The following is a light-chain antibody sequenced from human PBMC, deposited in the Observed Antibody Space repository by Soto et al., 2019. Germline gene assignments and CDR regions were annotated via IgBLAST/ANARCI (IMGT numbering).Light chain of an antibody. CDR3: CSYTSSTTLV. V-gene: IGLV2-14*01. J-gene: IGLJ2*01. CDR1: SSDIGHYDY. Sequence: QSALTQPASVSGSPGQSITISCTGTSSDIGHYDYVSWYQQHPGKAPKLVISEVSNRPSGVSNRFSGSKSGNTASLTISGLQAEDEADYYCCSYTSSTTLVFGGGTKLTVL. CDR2: EVS.